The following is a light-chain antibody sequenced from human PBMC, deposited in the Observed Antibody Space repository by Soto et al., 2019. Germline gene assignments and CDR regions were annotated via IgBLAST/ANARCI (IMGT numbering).Light chain of an antibody. CDR3: STWDDSRNGFV. J-gene: IGLJ3*02. V-gene: IGLV1-44*01. Sequence: QSVLTQPPSASGTPGQRVTISCSGSNSIIKGNTVNWYQQLPGTAPKLLISSDNLRPSGVPDRFSGSKSGTSASLAISWLQSDDEAAYYCSTWDDSRNGFVFGGGTKVTVL. CDR2: SDN. CDR1: NSIIKGNT.